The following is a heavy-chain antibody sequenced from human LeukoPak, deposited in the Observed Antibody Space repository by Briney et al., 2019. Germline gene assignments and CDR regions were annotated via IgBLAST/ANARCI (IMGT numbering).Heavy chain of an antibody. Sequence: GGSLRLSCAASGFTFDDYGMSWVRQAPGKGLEWVSGINWNGGRKGYAESGRGRLTISRDNAKNYLDLQMNSLRAADTALYYCARVMEVVPAAIAYYYYYYYMDVWGKGTTVTVSS. CDR2: INWNGGRK. CDR1: GFTFDDYG. J-gene: IGHJ6*03. V-gene: IGHV3-20*04. CDR3: ARVMEVVPAAIAYYYYYYYMDV. D-gene: IGHD2-2*02.